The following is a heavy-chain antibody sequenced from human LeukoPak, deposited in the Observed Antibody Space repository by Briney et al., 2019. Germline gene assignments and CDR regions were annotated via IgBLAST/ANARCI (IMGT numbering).Heavy chain of an antibody. V-gene: IGHV1-2*04. D-gene: IGHD3-10*01. Sequence: ASVKVSCKASGYTFTCYYLHWVRQAPGQGLEWMGWINPNSGGTNHAQNFQGWVTMTRDTSISTAYMELSRLRSDDTAVYYCTRGTTRITTSVVYYFDFWGQGTLVTVSS. J-gene: IGHJ4*02. CDR1: GYTFTCYY. CDR3: TRGTTRITTSVVYYFDF. CDR2: INPNSGGT.